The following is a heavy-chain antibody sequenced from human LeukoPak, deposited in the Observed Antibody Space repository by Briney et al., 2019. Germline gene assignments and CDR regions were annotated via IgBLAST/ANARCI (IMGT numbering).Heavy chain of an antibody. J-gene: IGHJ4*02. CDR1: GGSISSYY. D-gene: IGHD3-22*01. V-gene: IGHV4-59*01. Sequence: SETLSLTCTVSGGSISSYYWSWIRQSPGKGLEWIGYIYYSGSTDYNPSLKSRVTISVDTSKNQFSLKLSSVTAADTAVYYCARVRVSSGHHPWCFDYWGQGTLVTVSS. CDR2: IYYSGST. CDR3: ARVRVSSGHHPWCFDY.